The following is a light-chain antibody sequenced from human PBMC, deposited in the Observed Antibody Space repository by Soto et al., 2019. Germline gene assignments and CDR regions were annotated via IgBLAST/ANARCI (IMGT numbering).Light chain of an antibody. V-gene: IGKV2-28*01. CDR1: QSLLNSKGYNY. Sequence: DIVMTQSPFSLPVTPGEPASISYRSSQSLLNSKGYNYLDWYLQKPGQSPQLLIYMASTRASGAPDRFSGSGSGTDFTLKISRVEAEDVGVYYCMQALRTPFTFGQGTRLEIK. CDR3: MQALRTPFT. J-gene: IGKJ5*01. CDR2: MAS.